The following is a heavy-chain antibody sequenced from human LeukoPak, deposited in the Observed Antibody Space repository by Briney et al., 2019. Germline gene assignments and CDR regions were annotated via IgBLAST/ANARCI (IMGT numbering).Heavy chain of an antibody. V-gene: IGHV4-59*01. CDR1: GGAISSYY. D-gene: IGHD1-26*01. Sequence: PSETLSLTCTVSGGAISSYYWSWIRQPPGKGLEWIGYIYYSGSTNYNPSLKSRVTISVDTSKNQFSLKLSSVTAADTAVYYCASGIAHDAFDIWGQGTMVTVSS. CDR3: ASGIAHDAFDI. CDR2: IYYSGST. J-gene: IGHJ3*02.